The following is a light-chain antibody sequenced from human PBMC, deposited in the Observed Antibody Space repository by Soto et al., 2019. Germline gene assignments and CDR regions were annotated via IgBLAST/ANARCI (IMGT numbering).Light chain of an antibody. CDR3: SSYTNSNTYV. J-gene: IGLJ1*01. Sequence: QSVLTQPASVSGSPGQSITIFCTGTNSDVGGYNYVSWYHQHPGKAPKLIIYGVTNRPSGVSDRFSGSKSGYTASLTISGLRAEDEADYYCSSYTNSNTYVFGTGTKVTVL. V-gene: IGLV2-14*01. CDR1: NSDVGGYNY. CDR2: GVT.